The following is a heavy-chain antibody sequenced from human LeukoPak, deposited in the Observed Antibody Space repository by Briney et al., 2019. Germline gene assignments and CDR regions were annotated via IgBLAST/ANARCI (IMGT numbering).Heavy chain of an antibody. CDR3: ARPSVLGPDTDY. J-gene: IGHJ4*02. V-gene: IGHV3-7*01. D-gene: IGHD4/OR15-4a*01. CDR2: IDQNGSEK. CDR1: GFTFSNYW. Sequence: GGSLRLSCAASGFTFSNYWMSWVRQTPGKVLEWVASIDQNGSEKDYVDSVKGRCTISRDNAKNSVYLRMNSLRADDTAVYYCARPSVLGPDTDYWGQGALVTVSS.